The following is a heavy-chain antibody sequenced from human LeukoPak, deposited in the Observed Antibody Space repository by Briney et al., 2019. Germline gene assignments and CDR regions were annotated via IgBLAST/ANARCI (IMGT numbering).Heavy chain of an antibody. CDR1: GYTFTSYY. D-gene: IGHD6-13*01. CDR2: ISAYNGNT. Sequence: ASVKVSCKASGYTFTSYYMHWVRQAPGQGLEWMGWISAYNGNTNYAQKLQGRVTMTTDTSTSTAYMELRSLRSDDTAVYYCARAGYSSSWIYYYYYMDVWGKGTTVTVSS. V-gene: IGHV1-18*01. J-gene: IGHJ6*03. CDR3: ARAGYSSSWIYYYYYMDV.